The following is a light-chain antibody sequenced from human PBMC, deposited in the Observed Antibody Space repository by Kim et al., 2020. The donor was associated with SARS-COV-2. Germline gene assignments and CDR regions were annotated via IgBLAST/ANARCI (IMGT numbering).Light chain of an antibody. CDR3: QQYYTAPYT. CDR1: HTVSYSNTKNS. CDR2: WSS. V-gene: IGKV4-1*01. J-gene: IGKJ2*01. Sequence: DRHAINLTSIHTVSYSNTKNSLAWYQQKPTQPPKLLIYWSSIRQSGVPDRFSGSGSGTNFSLTISSLRAEDVAVYYCQQYYTAPYTFGQGTKLEI.